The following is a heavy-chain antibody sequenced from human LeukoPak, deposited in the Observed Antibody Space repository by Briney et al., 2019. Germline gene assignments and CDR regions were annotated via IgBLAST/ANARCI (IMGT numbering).Heavy chain of an antibody. J-gene: IGHJ4*02. CDR2: ISYSGNS. V-gene: IGHV4-39*01. CDR3: ARRVVDSSGYYYIDY. D-gene: IGHD3-22*01. CDR1: GGSVSSNGYF. Sequence: PSETLSLTCTVSGGSVSSNGYFWGWIRQPPGQGLEWIGSISYSGNSYYNPSLKSRVTISVDTSKNQFSLKVSSVTAADTAVYYCARRVVDSSGYYYIDYWGQGTLVTVSS.